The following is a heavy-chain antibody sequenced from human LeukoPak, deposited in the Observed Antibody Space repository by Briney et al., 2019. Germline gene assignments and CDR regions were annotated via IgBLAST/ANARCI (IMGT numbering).Heavy chain of an antibody. D-gene: IGHD1-1*01. CDR3: ARVAKERVGGVYYFDY. J-gene: IGHJ4*02. CDR2: IGTAGDT. Sequence: GGSLRLSCAASGFTFSDYDMHWVRQPTGKGREWVAAIGTAGDTYYTGSVKGRFTISRENAKNSLYLQMNSLRAGDTAVYYCARVAKERVGGVYYFDYWGQGTLVTVSA. V-gene: IGHV3-13*01. CDR1: GFTFSDYD.